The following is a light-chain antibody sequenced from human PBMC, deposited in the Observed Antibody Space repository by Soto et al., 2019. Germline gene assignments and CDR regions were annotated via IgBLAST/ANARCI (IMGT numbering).Light chain of an antibody. J-gene: IGLJ2*01. V-gene: IGLV3-1*01. CDR1: KLGDKY. CDR2: QDS. CDR3: QAWDSSTACVV. Sequence: SYELTQPPSVSVSPGQTASITCSGDKLGDKYACWYQQKPGQSPVLVIYQDSKRPSGIPERFSGSNSGNTVTLTISGTQAMDEADYYCQAWDSSTACVVFGGGTQLTVL.